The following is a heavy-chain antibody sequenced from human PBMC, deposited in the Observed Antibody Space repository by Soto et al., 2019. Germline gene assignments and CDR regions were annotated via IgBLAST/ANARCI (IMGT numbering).Heavy chain of an antibody. CDR2: MNPNSGNT. J-gene: IGHJ6*03. Sequence: QVQLVQSGAEVKKPGASVKVSCKASGYTFTSYDINWVRQATGQGLEWMGWMNPNSGNTGYAQKFQGRITMTRNTSITTAYMELSSLRSDDTAVDYCATGPHYYYYMDVWGKGTTVTVSS. V-gene: IGHV1-8*01. CDR3: ATGPHYYYYMDV. CDR1: GYTFTSYD.